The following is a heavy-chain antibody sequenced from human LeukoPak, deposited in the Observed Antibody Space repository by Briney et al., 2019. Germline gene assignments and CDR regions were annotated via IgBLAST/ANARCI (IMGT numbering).Heavy chain of an antibody. D-gene: IGHD2-15*01. V-gene: IGHV3-30*18. J-gene: IGHJ4*02. CDR3: AKQLGYCSDGSCYFPY. CDR1: GFTFSTYG. CDR2: ISYDGSNK. Sequence: PGGSLRLSCAASGFTFSTYGMHWVRQAPGKGLEWVAVISYDGSNKYYADSVKGRFTISRDNSKYTLYLQINSLRAEDTAVYYCAKQLGYCSDGSCYFPYWGQGTLVTVSS.